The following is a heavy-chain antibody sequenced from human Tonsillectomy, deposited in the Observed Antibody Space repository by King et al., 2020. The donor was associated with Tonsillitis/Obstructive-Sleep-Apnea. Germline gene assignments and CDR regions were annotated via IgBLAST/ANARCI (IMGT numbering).Heavy chain of an antibody. Sequence: VQLVESGGGLVQPGGSLRLSCAASGFTFSSYEMNWVRQAPGKGLEWVSYISSSGSIIYYADSVKGRFTISRDNAKNSLYLQVNSLRAEDTAVYYCASGTPPIEAIFSYYYGLDVWGQGTTVTVSS. CDR3: ASGTPPIEAIFSYYYGLDV. V-gene: IGHV3-48*03. D-gene: IGHD3-9*01. CDR2: ISSSGSII. CDR1: GFTFSSYE. J-gene: IGHJ6*02.